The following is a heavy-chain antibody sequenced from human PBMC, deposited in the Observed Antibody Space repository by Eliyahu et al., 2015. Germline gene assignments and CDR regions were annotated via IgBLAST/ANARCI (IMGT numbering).Heavy chain of an antibody. J-gene: IGHJ3*02. Sequence: EVQLVESGGGLVQPGGSLXXSCAASGFXFSXFAXXWVRPAPGKGLEWVSAISGSGGSTYYADSVKGRFTISRDNSKNTLYLQMNSLRAEDTAVYYCAKIFNDFWSGTPHCWGAFDIWGQGTMVTVSS. CDR3: AKIFNDFWSGTPHCWGAFDI. V-gene: IGHV3-23*04. D-gene: IGHD3-3*01. CDR1: GFXFSXFA. CDR2: ISGSGGST.